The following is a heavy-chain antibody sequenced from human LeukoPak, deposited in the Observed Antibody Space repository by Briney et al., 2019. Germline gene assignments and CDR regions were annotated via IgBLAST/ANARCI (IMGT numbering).Heavy chain of an antibody. CDR2: ITDSGSST. CDR1: GFTFTGYY. J-gene: IGHJ4*02. D-gene: IGHD3-10*01. Sequence: GGSLRLSCAASGFTFTGYYLHWVRQTPGKGLEYISTITDSGSSTYHTNSVRGRFTISRDNSKNTLYLQMGSLRTEDTAVYYCARSTRYFGSAMYYFDNWGQGTLVTVSS. V-gene: IGHV3-64*01. CDR3: ARSTRYFGSAMYYFDN.